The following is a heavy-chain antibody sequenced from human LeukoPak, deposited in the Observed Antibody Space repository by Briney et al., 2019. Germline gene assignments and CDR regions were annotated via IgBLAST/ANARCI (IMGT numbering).Heavy chain of an antibody. Sequence: GGSLRLSCAASGFTFSSYAMHWVRQAPGKGLEWVAVISYDGSNKYYADSVKGRFTISRDNSKNTLYLQMNSLRAEDTAVYYCARGAQGSTPYSSSWKSFDYWGQGTLVTVSS. J-gene: IGHJ4*02. V-gene: IGHV3-30-3*01. D-gene: IGHD6-13*01. CDR2: ISYDGSNK. CDR3: ARGAQGSTPYSSSWKSFDY. CDR1: GFTFSSYA.